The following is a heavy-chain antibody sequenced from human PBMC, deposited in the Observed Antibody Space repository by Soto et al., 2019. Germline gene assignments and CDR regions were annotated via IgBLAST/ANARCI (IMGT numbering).Heavy chain of an antibody. J-gene: IGHJ3*02. Sequence: GASVKVSCKASGYTFTSYYMHWVRQAPGQGLEWMGIINPSGGSTSYAQKFQGRVTMTRDTSTSTVYMELSSLRSEDTVVYYCARVSLHDAFAIWGQGTMVTVSS. CDR1: GYTFTSYY. V-gene: IGHV1-46*03. CDR3: ARVSLHDAFAI. CDR2: INPSGGST.